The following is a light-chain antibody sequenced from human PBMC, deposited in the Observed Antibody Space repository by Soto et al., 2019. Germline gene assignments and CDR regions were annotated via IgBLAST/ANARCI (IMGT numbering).Light chain of an antibody. CDR1: QGVSSN. CDR3: QQYNNWPPYT. J-gene: IGKJ2*01. CDR2: GAS. Sequence: EIVMTQSPGTRSASPGERATLACRASQGVSSNLAWYQQKPGQAPRLLIYGASTRAAGIPARFSGSGSGTEFTLTISSLQSEDFAVYYCQQYNNWPPYTFGQGTKLEIK. V-gene: IGKV3-15*01.